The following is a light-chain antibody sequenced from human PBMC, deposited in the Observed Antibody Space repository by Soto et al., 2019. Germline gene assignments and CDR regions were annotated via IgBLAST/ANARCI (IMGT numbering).Light chain of an antibody. CDR1: TSDIGNNV. J-gene: IGLJ2*01. Sequence: QSVLTQPPSVSGAPRQRVTISCSGSTSDIGNNVVNWYQQLPGKAPKLLIYYDDLLPSGVSDRFSGSKSGTSASLAISGLQSEDEADYYCATWDDTPNGVVFGGGTKLTVL. CDR2: YDD. CDR3: ATWDDTPNGVV. V-gene: IGLV1-36*01.